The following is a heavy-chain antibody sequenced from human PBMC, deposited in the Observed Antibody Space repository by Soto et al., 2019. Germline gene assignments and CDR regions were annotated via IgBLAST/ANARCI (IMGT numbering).Heavy chain of an antibody. V-gene: IGHV3-21*01. CDR1: GFTFSTYS. CDR2: ISSSGRYI. CDR3: ARTPIKDYCSGGSCYSGGSYYYYYMDV. J-gene: IGHJ6*03. Sequence: PGGSLRLSCVASGFTFSTYSMNWVRQAPGQGLEWVSSISSSGRYIFYADSVKGRFTVSRDNAENSLYLQMNTLRADDTAVYYCARTPIKDYCSGGSCYSGGSYYYYYMDVWGKGTTVTVSS. D-gene: IGHD2-15*01.